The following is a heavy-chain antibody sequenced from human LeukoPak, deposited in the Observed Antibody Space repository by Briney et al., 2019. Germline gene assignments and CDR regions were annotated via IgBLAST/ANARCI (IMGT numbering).Heavy chain of an antibody. CDR1: GFTFSGSA. CDR3: TRAADPYYYYYGMDV. J-gene: IGHJ6*02. CDR2: IRSKANSYAT. Sequence: GGSLKLSCAASGFTFSGSAMHWVRQASGKGLEWVGRIRSKANSYATAYAASVKGRFTISRDDSKNTAYLQMNSLKTEDTAVYYCTRAADPYYYYYGMDVWGQGTTVTASS. V-gene: IGHV3-73*01. D-gene: IGHD6-13*01.